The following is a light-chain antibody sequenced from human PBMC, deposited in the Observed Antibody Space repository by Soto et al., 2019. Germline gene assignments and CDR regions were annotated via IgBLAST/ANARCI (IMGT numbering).Light chain of an antibody. CDR3: QSYDSTLSARYV. V-gene: IGLV1-40*01. CDR1: SSNIGAGYD. J-gene: IGLJ1*01. CDR2: GNI. Sequence: QSVLTQPPSVSGAPGQRVTISCTARSSNIGAGYDVHWYQQRPGTASKLLIFGNINRPSGVPDRFSGAKSGTSASLAITGLQAEDEGDYDCQSYDSTLSARYVFGTGTKVTDL.